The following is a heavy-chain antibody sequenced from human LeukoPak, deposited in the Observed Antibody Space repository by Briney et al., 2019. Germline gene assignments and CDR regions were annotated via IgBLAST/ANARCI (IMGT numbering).Heavy chain of an antibody. CDR1: GGSISSYY. D-gene: IGHD3-9*01. V-gene: IGHV4-59*01. J-gene: IGHJ4*02. CDR3: AGSVGILTGYYLFDY. Sequence: SETLSLTCTVSGGSISSYYWSWIRQPPGKGLEWIGYIYYSGSTNYNPSLKSRVTISVDTSKNQFSLKLSSVTAADTAVYYCAGSVGILTGYYLFDYWGQGTLVTVSS. CDR2: IYYSGST.